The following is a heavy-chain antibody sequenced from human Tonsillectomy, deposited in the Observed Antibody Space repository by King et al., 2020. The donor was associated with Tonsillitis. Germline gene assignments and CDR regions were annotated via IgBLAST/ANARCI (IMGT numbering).Heavy chain of an antibody. J-gene: IGHJ6*02. Sequence: QLQESGPGLVKPSQTLSLTCTVSGGSISSGGYYWSWIRQHPGKGLEWIGYIYYSGSTYYNPPLKSRVTISVDTSKNQFSLKLSSVTAADTAVYYCARGDLVRGDTMDVWGQGTTVTVSS. CDR2: IYYSGST. V-gene: IGHV4-31*03. CDR3: ARGDLVRGDTMDV. CDR1: GGSISSGGYY. D-gene: IGHD3-10*01.